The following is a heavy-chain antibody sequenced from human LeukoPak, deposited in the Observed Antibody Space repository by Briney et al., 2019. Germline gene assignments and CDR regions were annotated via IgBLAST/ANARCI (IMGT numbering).Heavy chain of an antibody. CDR2: IYYSGST. D-gene: IGHD4-17*01. Sequence: SETLSLTCTVSGGSISSYYWSWIRQPPGKGLEWIGYIYYSGSTNYNPSLKSRVTISVDTSKNQFSLKLSSVTAADTAVYYCARDGGYGDSVYFDYWGQGTLVTVSS. J-gene: IGHJ4*02. CDR3: ARDGGYGDSVYFDY. V-gene: IGHV4-59*01. CDR1: GGSISSYY.